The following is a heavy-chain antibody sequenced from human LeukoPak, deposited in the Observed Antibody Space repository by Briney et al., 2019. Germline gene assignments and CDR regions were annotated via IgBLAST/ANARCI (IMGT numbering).Heavy chain of an antibody. Sequence: PGGSLRLSCAASGFTFDDYGMSWVRQAPGKGLEWVSGINWNGGSTGYADSVKGRFTISRDNSKNTVYLQVDSLRSEDTAVYFCATSRITMIGDYMDFWGRGTAVTVSS. CDR2: INWNGGST. D-gene: IGHD3-22*01. J-gene: IGHJ6*03. CDR1: GFTFDDYG. V-gene: IGHV3-20*04. CDR3: ATSRITMIGDYMDF.